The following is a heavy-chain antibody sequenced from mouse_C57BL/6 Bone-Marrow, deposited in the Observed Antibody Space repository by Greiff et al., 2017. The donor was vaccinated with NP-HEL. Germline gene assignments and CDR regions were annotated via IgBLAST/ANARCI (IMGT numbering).Heavy chain of an antibody. V-gene: IGHV1-39*01. Sequence: VQLQQSGPELVKPGASVKISCKASVYSFTDYNMNWVTQSTGKSLEWIGVINPTYGTTSYNQKFKGKATLTVDKSSSTAYMQRNSLTSEDSAVYYCARGPPGRVYYGSSYLYYARDYWGKGTSVTVSS. CDR1: VYSFTDYN. CDR2: INPTYGTT. D-gene: IGHD1-1*01. J-gene: IGHJ4*01. CDR3: ARGPPGRVYYGSSYLYYARDY.